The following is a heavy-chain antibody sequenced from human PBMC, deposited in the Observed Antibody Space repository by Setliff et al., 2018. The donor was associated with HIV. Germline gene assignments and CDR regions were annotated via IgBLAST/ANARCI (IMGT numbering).Heavy chain of an antibody. CDR1: GGSFSDHN. V-gene: IGHV4-34*01. CDR3: ARGGLNDYTLFYDF. D-gene: IGHD3-3*01. J-gene: IGHJ4*01. CDR2: INHSGST. Sequence: PSETLSLTCAVYGGSFSDHNWAWIRQSPGKGLEWIAEINHSGSTNYNPSLKRRVSISVDPSKNQFSVKMTSLTAADTAVYYCARGGLNDYTLFYDFWGQGTLVTVA.